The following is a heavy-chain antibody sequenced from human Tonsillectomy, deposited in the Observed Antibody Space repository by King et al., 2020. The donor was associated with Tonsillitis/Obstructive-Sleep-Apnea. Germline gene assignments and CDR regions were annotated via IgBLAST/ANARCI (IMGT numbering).Heavy chain of an antibody. CDR1: GFTFSSYW. Sequence: VQLVESGGDLVQPGGSLRLSCAASGFTFSSYWMSWVRQAPGKGLEWVANINQDGSEKYYVDSVKGRFTISRDNAKTSVYLQMDTLRADDTAVYYCASFYGYWGQGTLVTVSS. J-gene: IGHJ4*02. V-gene: IGHV3-7*01. D-gene: IGHD3-16*01. CDR3: ASFYGY. CDR2: INQDGSEK.